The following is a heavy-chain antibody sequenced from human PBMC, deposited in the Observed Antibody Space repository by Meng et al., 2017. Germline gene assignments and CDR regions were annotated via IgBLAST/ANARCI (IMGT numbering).Heavy chain of an antibody. CDR2: IWYDGSNK. V-gene: IGHV3-33*01. CDR3: AREGVGCFDY. Sequence: LSLTCAASGFTFSSYGMHWVRQAPGKGLEWVAVIWYDGSNKYYADSVKGRFTISRDNSKNTLYLQMNSLRAEDTAVYYCAREGVGCFDYWGQGTLVTVSS. J-gene: IGHJ4*02. CDR1: GFTFSSYG. D-gene: IGHD3-10*01.